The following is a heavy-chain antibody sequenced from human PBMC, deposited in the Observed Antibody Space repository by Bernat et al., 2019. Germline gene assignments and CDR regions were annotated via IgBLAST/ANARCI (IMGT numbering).Heavy chain of an antibody. D-gene: IGHD2-2*01. CDR1: GFTFSSYW. V-gene: IGHV3-7*01. CDR3: ARGYCSSTTCQNFDY. Sequence: EVQLVESGGGLVQPGGSLRLSCAASGFTFSSYWMSWVRQAPGKGLEWVANIKQDGNEKYYVDSVKGRFTISRDNAKNSLYLQMNSLRAEDTAVYYCARGYCSSTTCQNFDYWGQGTLVTVSS. CDR2: IKQDGNEK. J-gene: IGHJ4*02.